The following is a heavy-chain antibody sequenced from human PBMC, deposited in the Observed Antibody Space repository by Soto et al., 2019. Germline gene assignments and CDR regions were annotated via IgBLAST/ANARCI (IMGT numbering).Heavy chain of an antibody. V-gene: IGHV1-18*01. Sequence: ASVKVSCKASGYTFTSYGISWVRQAPGQGLEWMGWISAYNGNTNYAQKLQGRVTMTTDTSTSTAYMELRSLRSDDTAVYYCASVRVSSWYKGWFDSWGQGTLVTVFS. CDR2: ISAYNGNT. CDR3: ASVRVSSWYKGWFDS. J-gene: IGHJ5*01. D-gene: IGHD6-13*01. CDR1: GYTFTSYG.